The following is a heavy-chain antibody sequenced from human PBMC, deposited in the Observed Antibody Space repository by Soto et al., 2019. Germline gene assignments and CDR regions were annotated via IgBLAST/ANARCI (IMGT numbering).Heavy chain of an antibody. CDR2: MNPNSGNT. V-gene: IGHV1-8*01. D-gene: IGHD5-12*01. CDR3: ARGGGIVATIGPGPRYSYSMDF. Sequence: ASVKVSCKASGYTFTSYDINWVRQATGQGLEWMGWMNPNSGNTGYAQKFQGRVTMTRNTSISTAYMELSSLRSEDTAVYYCARGGGIVATIGPGPRYSYSMDFWGKGTTVTVSS. CDR1: GYTFTSYD. J-gene: IGHJ6*03.